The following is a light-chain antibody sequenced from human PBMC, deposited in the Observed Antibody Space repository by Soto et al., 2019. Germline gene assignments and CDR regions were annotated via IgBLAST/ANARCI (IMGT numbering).Light chain of an antibody. Sequence: QSALTQPASASGSPGQSITISCTGTSSDVGGYNYVSWYQQHPGKAPKLMIYEVSNRPSGVSNRFSGSKSGNTASLTISGLQAEDEADYYCSSYTSSSHYVFGTGTKVTVL. CDR1: SSDVGGYNY. CDR3: SSYTSSSHYV. J-gene: IGLJ1*01. CDR2: EVS. V-gene: IGLV2-14*01.